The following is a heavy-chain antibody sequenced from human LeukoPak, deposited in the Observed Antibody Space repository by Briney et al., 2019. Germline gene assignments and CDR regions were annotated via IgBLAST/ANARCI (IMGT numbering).Heavy chain of an antibody. V-gene: IGHV1-8*03. Sequence: ASVKVSCKASGYTFTSYDINWVRQATGQGLEWMGWMNPNSGNTGYAQKFQGRVTITRNTSISTAYMELSGLRSEDTAVYYCARGAFYSNHGVDYWGQGTLVTVSS. J-gene: IGHJ4*02. D-gene: IGHD4-11*01. CDR1: GYTFTSYD. CDR3: ARGAFYSNHGVDY. CDR2: MNPNSGNT.